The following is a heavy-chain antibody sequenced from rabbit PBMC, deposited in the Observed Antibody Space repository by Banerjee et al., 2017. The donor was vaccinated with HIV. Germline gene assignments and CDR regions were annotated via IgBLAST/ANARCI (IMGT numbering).Heavy chain of an antibody. J-gene: IGHJ4*01. CDR2: IDPVFGST. CDR1: GLDISSYS. Sequence: QLVESGGGLVQPGGSLKLSCKASGLDISSYSMNWVRQAPGKGLEWIGYIDPVFGSTYYASWVNGRFTISSHNAQNTLYLQLNSLTAADTATYFCVRVQYSYGYDGYAYALFSLWGQGTLVTVS. V-gene: IGHV1S7*01. CDR3: VRVQYSYGYDGYAYALFSL. D-gene: IGHD6-1*01.